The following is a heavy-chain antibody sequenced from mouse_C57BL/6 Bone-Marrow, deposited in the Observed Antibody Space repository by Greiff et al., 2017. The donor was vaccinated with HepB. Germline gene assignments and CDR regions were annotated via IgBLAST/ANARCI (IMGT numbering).Heavy chain of an antibody. CDR2: ISSGSSTI. J-gene: IGHJ2*01. D-gene: IGHD1-1*01. CDR3: ARLSYYGSTYFDY. V-gene: IGHV5-17*01. Sequence: DVKLVESGGGLVKPGGSLKLSCAASGFTFSDYGMHWVRQAPEKGLEWVAYISSGSSTIYYADTVKGRFTISRDNAKNTLFLQMTSLRSEDTAMYYCARLSYYGSTYFDYWGQGTTLTVSS. CDR1: GFTFSDYG.